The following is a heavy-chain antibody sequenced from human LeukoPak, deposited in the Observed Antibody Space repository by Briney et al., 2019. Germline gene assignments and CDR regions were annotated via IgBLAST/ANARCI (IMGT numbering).Heavy chain of an antibody. CDR3: ARLSSGDYAVY. CDR2: IYPGDSDT. Sequence: GESLKISCQGSGYNFTYYWIGWVRQMPGKGLEWMGIIYPGDSDTRYSPSFQGQVTISADKSITTAYLRWSSLKASDTAIYYCARLSSGDYAVYWGQGTLITVSS. CDR1: GYNFTYYW. J-gene: IGHJ4*02. D-gene: IGHD4-17*01. V-gene: IGHV5-51*01.